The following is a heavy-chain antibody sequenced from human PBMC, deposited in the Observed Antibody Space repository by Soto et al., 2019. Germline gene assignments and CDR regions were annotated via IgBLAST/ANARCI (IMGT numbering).Heavy chain of an antibody. CDR3: AKDYSSTWYRFDY. J-gene: IGHJ4*02. D-gene: IGHD6-13*01. Sequence: EVQLLESGGGLVQPGGSLRLSCAASGFTFSSYAMSWVRQAPGKGLEWVSAISGSGGRTYYADSVKGRFTISRDNSKNTLYLQMNSLRAEDTAVYYCAKDYSSTWYRFDYWGQGTLVTVSS. CDR1: GFTFSSYA. CDR2: ISGSGGRT. V-gene: IGHV3-23*01.